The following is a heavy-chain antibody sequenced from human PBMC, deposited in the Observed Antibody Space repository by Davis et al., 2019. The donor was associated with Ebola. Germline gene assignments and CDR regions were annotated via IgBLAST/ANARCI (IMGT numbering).Heavy chain of an antibody. V-gene: IGHV3-23*01. D-gene: IGHD6-19*01. Sequence: GESLKISCAASGFTFSSYAMGWVRQAPGKGLEWVSAISGSDNSTFYADSVKGRFTISRDNANNMLYLQMNSLSVEDTALYYCAKDRPKPGWYKKYYGMDVWGPGTTVTVSS. J-gene: IGHJ6*02. CDR2: ISGSDNST. CDR3: AKDRPKPGWYKKYYGMDV. CDR1: GFTFSSYA.